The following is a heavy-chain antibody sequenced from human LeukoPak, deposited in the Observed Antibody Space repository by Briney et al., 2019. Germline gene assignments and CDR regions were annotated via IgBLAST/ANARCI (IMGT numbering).Heavy chain of an antibody. CDR2: MYYSGST. CDR1: GGSISRSDYF. J-gene: IGHJ4*02. CDR3: ATRALGTKSIDY. Sequence: PSETLSLTCTVSGGSISRSDYFWGWIRQPPGKGLEWIGSMYYSGSTYYSPSLKSRVTMSVDTLKNQFSLKLSSVTAADTAIYYCATRALGTKSIDYWGQGTLVTVSS. D-gene: IGHD1-14*01. V-gene: IGHV4-39*01.